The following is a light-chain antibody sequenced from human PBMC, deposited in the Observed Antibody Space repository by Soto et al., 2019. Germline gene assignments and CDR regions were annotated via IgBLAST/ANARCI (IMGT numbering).Light chain of an antibody. CDR1: QSVSSSY. Sequence: EIMLKQSPGTLSFSPGERATLTCRASQSVSSSYLAWFQQKPGQAPRLLISGASGRATGIPVRFSSGGSETDFTLTISSLEPEDFAVYYCQHYGTSWWTFGQGTKVDIK. CDR3: QHYGTSWWT. CDR2: GAS. J-gene: IGKJ1*01. V-gene: IGKV3-20*01.